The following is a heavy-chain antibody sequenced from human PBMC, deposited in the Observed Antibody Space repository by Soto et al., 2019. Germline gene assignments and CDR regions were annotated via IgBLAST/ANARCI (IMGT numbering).Heavy chain of an antibody. CDR2: ISGSGGST. CDR1: GFTFSSYA. CDR3: AKVDREGVPAAIPFDY. D-gene: IGHD2-2*03. V-gene: IGHV3-23*01. J-gene: IGHJ4*02. Sequence: EVQLLESGGGLVQPGGSLRLSCAASGFTFSSYAMSWVRQAPGKGLEWVSAISGSGGSTYYADSVKGRFTISRDNSKNRLYLQMNSLRAEDTAVYYCAKVDREGVPAAIPFDYWCQGTLVTVSS.